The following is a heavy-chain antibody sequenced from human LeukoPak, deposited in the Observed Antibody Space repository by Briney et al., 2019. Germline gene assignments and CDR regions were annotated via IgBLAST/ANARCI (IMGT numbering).Heavy chain of an antibody. Sequence: PSETLSLTCTVSGGSISSYYWSWIRQPPGRGLEWIGYIYYSGSTNYNPSLKSRVTISVDTSKNQFSLKLSSVTAADTAVYYCARGIVGATTALYYYYDMDVWVKGTTVTVSS. D-gene: IGHD1-26*01. CDR3: ARGIVGATTALYYYYDMDV. CDR2: IYYSGST. CDR1: GGSISSYY. J-gene: IGHJ6*03. V-gene: IGHV4-59*01.